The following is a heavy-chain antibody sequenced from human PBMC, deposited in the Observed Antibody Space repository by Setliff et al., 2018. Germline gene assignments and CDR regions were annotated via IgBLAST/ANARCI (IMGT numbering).Heavy chain of an antibody. CDR3: TKGGSWSDY. Sequence: PGGSLRLSCGASGFTFSTHAMHWVRQAPGKGLEWVAVISHDGDRKYYADSVKGRFTASRDNSRNTLYLQMNSLRSEDTAVYYCTKGGSWSDYWGQGALVTVSS. CDR2: ISHDGDRK. J-gene: IGHJ4*02. D-gene: IGHD6-13*01. CDR1: GFTFSTHA. V-gene: IGHV3-30*04.